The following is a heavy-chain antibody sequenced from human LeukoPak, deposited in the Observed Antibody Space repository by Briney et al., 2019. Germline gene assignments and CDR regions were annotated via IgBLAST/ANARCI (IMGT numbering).Heavy chain of an antibody. Sequence: GGSLRLSCVASGFKFSDSYMNWIRQAPGKGLEWISYITTSGSTMYYADSVKGRFTISRDDAKDSQYLQMNSLRAEDTAMYYCARAGAAAASNAFDIWGQGTMVTVSS. J-gene: IGHJ3*02. CDR2: ITTSGSTM. CDR1: GFKFSDSY. D-gene: IGHD6-13*01. CDR3: ARAGAAAASNAFDI. V-gene: IGHV3-11*04.